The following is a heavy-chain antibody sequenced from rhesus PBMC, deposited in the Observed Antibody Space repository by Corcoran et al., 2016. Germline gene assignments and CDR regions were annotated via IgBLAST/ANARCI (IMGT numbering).Heavy chain of an antibody. J-gene: IGHJ3*01. CDR2: MSNGGGST. CDR3: ALLGGGGSWDDAFDF. Sequence: EVQLVESGGGLTKPGGSLRLSCAASGFTFSAYYMDWVRQAPGTGVEWVSRMSNGGGSTWYADSVKCRFTSSRENAKNTLYFQMNSLRAEDTAVYYCALLGGGGSWDDAFDFWGQGLRVTVSS. CDR1: GFTFSAYY. V-gene: IGHV3-178*01. D-gene: IGHD6-25*01.